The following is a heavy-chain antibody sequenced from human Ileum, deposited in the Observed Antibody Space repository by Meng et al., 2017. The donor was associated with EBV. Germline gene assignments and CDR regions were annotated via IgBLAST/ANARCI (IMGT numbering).Heavy chain of an antibody. CDR3: ASFPPPGKQWLVTDY. Sequence: QLQGPGPGLVKPSGTRSLTCAVSGGSISSSNWWSWVRQPPGKGLEWIGEIYHSGSTNYNPSLKSRVTISVDKSKNQFSLKLSSVTAADTAVYYCASFPPPGKQWLVTDYWGQGTLVTVSS. CDR1: GGSISSSNW. V-gene: IGHV4-4*02. CDR2: IYHSGST. J-gene: IGHJ4*02. D-gene: IGHD6-19*01.